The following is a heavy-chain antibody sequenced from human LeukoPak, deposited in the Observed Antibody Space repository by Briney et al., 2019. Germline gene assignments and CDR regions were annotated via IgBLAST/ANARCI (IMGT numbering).Heavy chain of an antibody. CDR3: ARDYDILTGYFRGGFDY. D-gene: IGHD3-9*01. J-gene: IGHJ4*02. CDR1: GFTFSDYY. Sequence: AGGSLRLSCAASGFTFSDYYMSWIRQAPGKGLEWISYITSSSSDTNYADSVKGRFTISRDNAKKSLYLQMNSLKAEDTAVYYCARDYDILTGYFRGGFDYWGQGTLVTVSS. V-gene: IGHV3-11*05. CDR2: ITSSSSDT.